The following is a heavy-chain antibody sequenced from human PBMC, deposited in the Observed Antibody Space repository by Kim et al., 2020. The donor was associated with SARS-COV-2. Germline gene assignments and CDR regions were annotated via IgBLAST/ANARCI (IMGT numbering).Heavy chain of an antibody. D-gene: IGHD6-13*01. Sequence: DSVKGRFTISRDNAKNSLYLKMNSLRAEDTAVYYCAKSFGYGSWYVAGDYWDQGTLVTVSS. J-gene: IGHJ4*02. CDR3: AKSFGYGSWYVAGDY. V-gene: IGHV3-9*01.